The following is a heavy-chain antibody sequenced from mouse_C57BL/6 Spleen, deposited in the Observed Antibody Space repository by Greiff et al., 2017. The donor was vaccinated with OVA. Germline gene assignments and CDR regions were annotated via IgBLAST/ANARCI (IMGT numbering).Heavy chain of an antibody. Sequence: VQLQQSGAELVKPGASVKISCKASGYAFSSYWMNWVKQRPGKGLEWIGQIYPGDGDTNYNGKFKGKATLTADKSSSTAYTQLSSLTSEDSAVYFCARYSNYPYNFDYWGQGTTLTVSS. CDR2: IYPGDGDT. CDR3: ARYSNYPYNFDY. D-gene: IGHD2-5*01. V-gene: IGHV1-80*01. CDR1: GYAFSSYW. J-gene: IGHJ2*01.